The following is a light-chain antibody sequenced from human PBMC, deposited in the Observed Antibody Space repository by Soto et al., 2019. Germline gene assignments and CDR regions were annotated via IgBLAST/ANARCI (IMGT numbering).Light chain of an antibody. CDR1: QSIGNNY. Sequence: EIVLTQSPGTLSLSPGERATLSCRASQSIGNNYLAWYQQKPGQAPRLLIHGASRRATGIPDRFSGSGSGTDLTLTISRLEPEDFALYYCQQYASSLLTFGGGTKVEIK. V-gene: IGKV3-20*01. CDR3: QQYASSLLT. J-gene: IGKJ4*01. CDR2: GAS.